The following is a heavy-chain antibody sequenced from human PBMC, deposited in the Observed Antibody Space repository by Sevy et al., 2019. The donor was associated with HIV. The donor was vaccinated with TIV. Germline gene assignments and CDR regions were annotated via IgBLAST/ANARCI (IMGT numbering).Heavy chain of an antibody. Sequence: ESLSLTCTVSGGSVSSGSYYWSWIRQPPGKGLEWIGYIYYSGSTNYNPSLKSRVTISVDTSKNQFSLKLSSVTAADTAVYYCARTYYYDSSGYYYLAYWGQGTLVTVSS. CDR2: IYYSGST. CDR3: ARTYYYDSSGYYYLAY. V-gene: IGHV4-61*01. CDR1: GGSVSSGSYY. D-gene: IGHD3-22*01. J-gene: IGHJ4*02.